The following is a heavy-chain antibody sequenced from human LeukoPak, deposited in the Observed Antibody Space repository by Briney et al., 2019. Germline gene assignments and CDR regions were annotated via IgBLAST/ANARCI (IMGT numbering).Heavy chain of an antibody. CDR2: IYPGDSKT. CDR1: GYDFNNKW. J-gene: IGHJ4*02. CDR3: ARGSSGWKGYYFDY. Sequence: GESLKISCQASGYDFNNKWIAWVRQLPGKGLEWVGIIYPGDSKTRYSPSFQGQVTISADKSISTAYLQWSSLKASDTAMYYCARGSSGWKGYYFDYWGQGTLVTVSS. V-gene: IGHV5-51*01. D-gene: IGHD6-19*01.